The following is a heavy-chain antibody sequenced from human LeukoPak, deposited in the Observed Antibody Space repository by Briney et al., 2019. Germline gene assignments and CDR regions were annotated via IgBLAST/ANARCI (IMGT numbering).Heavy chain of an antibody. CDR1: GFTFSSYA. D-gene: IGHD6-13*01. CDR2: ISGSGGST. CDR3: ARYPQQLVHDYFDY. J-gene: IGHJ4*02. V-gene: IGHV3-23*01. Sequence: TGGSLRLSCAASGFTFSSYAMSWVRQAPGKGLEWVSAISGSGGSTYYADSVKGRFTISRDNSKNTLYLQMNSLRAEDTAVYYCARYPQQLVHDYFDYWGQGTLVTVSS.